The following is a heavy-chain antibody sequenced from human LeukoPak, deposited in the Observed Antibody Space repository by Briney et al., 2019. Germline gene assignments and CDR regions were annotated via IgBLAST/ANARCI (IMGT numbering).Heavy chain of an antibody. D-gene: IGHD1-26*01. CDR3: ASSSGSYGGGYYFDY. CDR2: IIPIFGTA. J-gene: IGHJ4*02. V-gene: IGHV1-69*05. Sequence: SVKVSCXASGGTFSSYAISWVRQAPGQGLEWMGRIIPIFGTANYAQKFQGRVTITTDESTSTAYMELSSLRSEDTAVYYCASSSGSYGGGYYFDYWGQGTLVTISS. CDR1: GGTFSSYA.